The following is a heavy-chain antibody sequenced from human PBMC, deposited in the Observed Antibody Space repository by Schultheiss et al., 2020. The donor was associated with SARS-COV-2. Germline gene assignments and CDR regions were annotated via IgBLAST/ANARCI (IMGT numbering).Heavy chain of an antibody. CDR3: ARVEVRGTDWFDP. Sequence: KISCKVSGYTLTELSMHWVRQAPGKGLEWMGWISAYNGNTNYAQKLQCRVTMTTDTSTSTAYMELRSLRSDDTAVYYCARVEVRGTDWFDPWGQGTLVTVSS. CDR1: GYTLTELS. D-gene: IGHD3-10*01. J-gene: IGHJ5*02. CDR2: ISAYNGNT. V-gene: IGHV1-18*01.